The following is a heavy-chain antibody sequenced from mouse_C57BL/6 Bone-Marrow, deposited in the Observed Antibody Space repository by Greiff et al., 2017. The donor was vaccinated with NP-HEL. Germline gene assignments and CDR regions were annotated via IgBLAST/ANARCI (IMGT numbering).Heavy chain of an antibody. CDR3: ARGWLKDY. Sequence: EVQLQQSGPELVKPGASVKISCKASGYSFTGYYMNWVKQSPEKSLEWIGEINPSTGGTTYNQKFKAKATLTVDKSSSTAYMQLKSLTSEDSAVYYCARGWLKDYWGQGTTLTVSS. V-gene: IGHV1-42*01. CDR2: INPSTGGT. D-gene: IGHD1-1*02. J-gene: IGHJ2*01. CDR1: GYSFTGYY.